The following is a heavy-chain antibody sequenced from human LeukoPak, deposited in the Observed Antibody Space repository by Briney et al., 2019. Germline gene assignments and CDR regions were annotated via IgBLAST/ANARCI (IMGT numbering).Heavy chain of an antibody. D-gene: IGHD2-15*01. V-gene: IGHV4-31*03. CDR2: IYYSGST. J-gene: IGHJ6*02. Sequence: SETLSLTCSVSGGSISSGGYYWSWIRQHPGKGLEWIGYIYYSGSTYYNPSLKSRVTISVDTSKNQFSLKLSSVTAADTAVYYCARYCSGGSCYSGYYYYYGMDVWGQGTTVTVSS. CDR3: ARYCSGGSCYSGYYYYYGMDV. CDR1: GGSISSGGYY.